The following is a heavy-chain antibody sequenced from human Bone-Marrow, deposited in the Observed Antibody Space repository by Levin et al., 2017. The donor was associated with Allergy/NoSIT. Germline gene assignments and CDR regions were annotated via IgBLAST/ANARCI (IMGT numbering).Heavy chain of an antibody. CDR3: AREVIPRGSSRQWLPLDWFDP. CDR1: GYSFTHYA. D-gene: IGHD5-12*01. J-gene: IGHJ5*02. CDR2: INPVNGNT. V-gene: IGHV1-3*01. Sequence: ASVKVSCKASGYSFTHYAIHWVRQAPGQRLEWMGWINPVNGNTKYSQNFQGRVTITKDTSASTVYVELSSLRSEDTDVYYCAREVIPRGSSRQWLPLDWFDPWGQGTLVTVSS.